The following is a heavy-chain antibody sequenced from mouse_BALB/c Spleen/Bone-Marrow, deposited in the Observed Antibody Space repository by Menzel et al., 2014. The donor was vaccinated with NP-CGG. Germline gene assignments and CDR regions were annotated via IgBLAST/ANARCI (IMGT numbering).Heavy chain of an antibody. CDR2: IDPANGNT. D-gene: IGHD1-1*01. Sequence: VQLKQSGAELVKPGASVKLSCTASGFNIKDTYMHWVKQRPEQGLEWIGRIDPANGNTKYDPKFQGKATITADTSSNTALLQLSSLTSEDTAVYYCAPYYYGSSLFAYWGQGTLVTVSA. V-gene: IGHV14-3*02. CDR3: APYYYGSSLFAY. J-gene: IGHJ3*01. CDR1: GFNIKDTY.